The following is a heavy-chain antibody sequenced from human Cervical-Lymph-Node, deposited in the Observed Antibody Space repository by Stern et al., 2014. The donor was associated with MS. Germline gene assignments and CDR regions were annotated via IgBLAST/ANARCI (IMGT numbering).Heavy chain of an antibody. D-gene: IGHD6-13*01. Sequence: DQLVESGGGVVQPGRSLRLSCAASGFTFSSYGMHWVRPAPGKGLEWVAVIWYDGSNKNYADSVKGRFTISRDNSKNTLYLQMNSLRAEDTAVYYCARSSSPSPYYYYGMDVWGQGTTVTVSS. CDR3: ARSSSPSPYYYYGMDV. J-gene: IGHJ6*02. CDR2: IWYDGSNK. CDR1: GFTFSSYG. V-gene: IGHV3-33*01.